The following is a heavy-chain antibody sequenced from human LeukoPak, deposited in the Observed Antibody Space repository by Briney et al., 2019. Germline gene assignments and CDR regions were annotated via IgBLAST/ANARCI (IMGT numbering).Heavy chain of an antibody. Sequence: GGSLRLSCAASGFTFSSYWMSWVRQAPGKGLEWVAAISYDGSNEHHADSVKGRFTIPRDSSKTTLYLQMNSLRAEDTAMYYCARDRGWVVAASRGMDVWGQGTTVTVS. J-gene: IGHJ6*02. CDR2: ISYDGSNE. V-gene: IGHV3-30*03. D-gene: IGHD2-15*01. CDR3: ARDRGWVVAASRGMDV. CDR1: GFTFSSYW.